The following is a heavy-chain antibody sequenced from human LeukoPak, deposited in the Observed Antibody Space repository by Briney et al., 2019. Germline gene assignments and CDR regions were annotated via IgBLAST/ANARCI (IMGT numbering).Heavy chain of an antibody. CDR3: ARGRGHFDY. V-gene: IGHV4-61*01. CDR1: GGSLSSGSYF. CDR2: IYYSGST. Sequence: PETLSLTCTVSGGSLSSGSYFWGWVRQPPGKGLEWIGYIYYSGSTNYNPSLKSRVTISVDTSKNQFSLKLSSVTAADTAVYYCARGRGHFDYWGQGTLVTVSS. J-gene: IGHJ4*02.